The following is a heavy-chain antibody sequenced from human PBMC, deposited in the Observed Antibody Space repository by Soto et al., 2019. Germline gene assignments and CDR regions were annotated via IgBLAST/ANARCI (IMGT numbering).Heavy chain of an antibody. Sequence: PGGSLRLSCAASGFTFSSYAMSWVRQAPGKGLGWVSGISGSGDSTYYADSVKGRFTISRDNSKKTVYLQMNSLRAEDTAVYYCAKGVPGIAVAGTGYFQHWGQGTLVTVPS. CDR1: GFTFSSYA. V-gene: IGHV3-23*01. J-gene: IGHJ1*01. CDR2: ISGSGDST. D-gene: IGHD6-19*01. CDR3: AKGVPGIAVAGTGYFQH.